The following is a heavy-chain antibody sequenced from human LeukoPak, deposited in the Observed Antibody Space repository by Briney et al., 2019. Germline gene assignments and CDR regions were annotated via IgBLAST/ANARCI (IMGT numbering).Heavy chain of an antibody. CDR3: ARHREDDFWSGYKSPFDY. D-gene: IGHD3-3*01. CDR2: IYYSGST. V-gene: IGHV4-39*01. CDR1: GGSFSGYY. J-gene: IGHJ4*02. Sequence: SETLSLTCAVYGGSFSGYYWGWIRQPPGKGLEWIGSIYYSGSTYYNPSLRSRVTISVDTSKNQFSLKLSSVTAADTAVYYCARHREDDFWSGYKSPFDYWGQGTLVTVSS.